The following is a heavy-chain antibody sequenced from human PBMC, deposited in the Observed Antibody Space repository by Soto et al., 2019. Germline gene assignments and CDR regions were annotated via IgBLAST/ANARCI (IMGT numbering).Heavy chain of an antibody. Sequence: GGSLRLSCAASGFTFSSYAMSWVRQAPGKGLEWVSAISGSGGSTYYADSVKGRFTISRDNSKNTLYLQMNSLRAGDTAVYYCAKDGTPFRLHLGELSLGGYYYYYMDVWGKGTTVTVSS. D-gene: IGHD3-16*02. J-gene: IGHJ6*03. CDR3: AKDGTPFRLHLGELSLGGYYYYYMDV. CDR2: ISGSGGST. V-gene: IGHV3-23*01. CDR1: GFTFSSYA.